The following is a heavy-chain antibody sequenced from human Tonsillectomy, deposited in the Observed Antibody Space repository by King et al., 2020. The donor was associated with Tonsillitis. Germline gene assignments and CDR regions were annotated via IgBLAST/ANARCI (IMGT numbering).Heavy chain of an antibody. Sequence: VQLQQWGAGLLKPSETLSLTCAVSGGSFSGYYWSWIRQPPGKGLEWIGEINHKGSTYYNPSLKSRVTTSLDTSKNQFSLELRSVTAADTAVYFCARTLPRWLQVDSWGQGTLVTVSS. CDR2: INHKGST. V-gene: IGHV4-34*01. J-gene: IGHJ4*02. CDR3: ARTLPRWLQVDS. D-gene: IGHD5-24*01. CDR1: GGSFSGYY.